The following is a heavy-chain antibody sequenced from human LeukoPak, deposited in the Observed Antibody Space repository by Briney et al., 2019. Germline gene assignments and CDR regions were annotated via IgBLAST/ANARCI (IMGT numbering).Heavy chain of an antibody. CDR2: ISGSGGTT. D-gene: IGHD2-2*01. Sequence: PGGSLRLSCAASGFTFSSYAMSWVRQAPGKGLEWVSGISGSGGTTSYADSVKGRLTISRDISKNTLYLQMNSLRAEDTAVYYCAKARAGVPDGKVYYGMDVWGQGTTVTVSS. CDR3: AKARAGVPDGKVYYGMDV. J-gene: IGHJ6*02. CDR1: GFTFSSYA. V-gene: IGHV3-23*01.